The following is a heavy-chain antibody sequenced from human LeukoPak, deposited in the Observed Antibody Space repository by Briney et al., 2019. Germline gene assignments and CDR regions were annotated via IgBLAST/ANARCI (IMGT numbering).Heavy chain of an antibody. CDR1: GYSISSGYY. V-gene: IGHV4-38-2*02. J-gene: IGHJ4*02. CDR2: IYHSGST. D-gene: IGHD6-13*01. Sequence: SETLSLTCTVSGYSISSGYYWGWIRQPPGKGLEWIGSIYHSGSTYYNPSLKSRVTISVDTSKNQFSLKLSSVTAADTAVYYCARGIGSSWYSRGWVGFDYWGQGTLVIVSS. CDR3: ARGIGSSWYSRGWVGFDY.